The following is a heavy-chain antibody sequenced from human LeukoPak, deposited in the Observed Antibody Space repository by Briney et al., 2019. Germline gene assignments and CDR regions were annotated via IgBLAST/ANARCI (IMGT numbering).Heavy chain of an antibody. CDR3: ARAGPSSSWHQFDY. J-gene: IGHJ4*02. CDR2: IYSGGRT. V-gene: IGHV3-66*01. CDR1: GFTVSRNH. D-gene: IGHD6-13*01. Sequence: GGSLRLSCAASGFTVSRNHMSWVRQAPGKGLEWVSVIYSGGRTYYADSVKGRFTISRDNSKNTLYLQMNRLRAEDTAVYYCARAGPSSSWHQFDYWGQGTLVTVSS.